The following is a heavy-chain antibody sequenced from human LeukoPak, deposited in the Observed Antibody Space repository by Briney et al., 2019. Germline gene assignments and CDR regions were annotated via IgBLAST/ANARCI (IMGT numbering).Heavy chain of an antibody. V-gene: IGHV3-13*01. CDR2: VGTAGDT. CDR3: VRAQTYSWFDP. CDR1: GFTFSNYD. J-gene: IGHJ5*02. Sequence: GGSLRLSCAASGFTFSNYDMHLVRQDTGEGLEWVSAVGTAGDTCYAGSVKGRFTTSRENAKNALYLQMNSLRAGHTAVYYCVRAQTYSWFDPWGQGTMVTVSS.